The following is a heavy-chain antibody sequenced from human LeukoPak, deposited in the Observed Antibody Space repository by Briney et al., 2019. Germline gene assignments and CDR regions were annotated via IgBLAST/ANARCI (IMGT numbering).Heavy chain of an antibody. V-gene: IGHV4-59*01. CDR3: AREATGGSYYFRKSREFDY. J-gene: IGHJ4*02. CDR1: GGSISSYY. CDR2: MYYSGST. D-gene: IGHD1-26*01. Sequence: PSETLSLTCTVSGGSISSYYWSWIRQPPGKGLEWIGYMYYSGSTNYNPSTNYNPSLKSRVTISVDTSKNQFSLKLSSVTAADTAVYYCAREATGGSYYFRKSREFDYWGQGTLVTVSS.